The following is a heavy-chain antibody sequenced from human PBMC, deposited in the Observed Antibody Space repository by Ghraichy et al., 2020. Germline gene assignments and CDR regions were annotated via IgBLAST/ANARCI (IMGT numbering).Heavy chain of an antibody. V-gene: IGHV4-39*07. CDR1: GGSISSSSYY. Sequence: SETLSLTCTVSGGSISSSSYYWGWIRQPPGKGLEWIGSIFYSGSTYYNPSLKSRVTISVDTSKNRFSLKLSSVTAADTALYYCATVYYNWKEGWFDPWGQRTLVTVSS. J-gene: IGHJ5*02. D-gene: IGHD1-20*01. CDR2: IFYSGST. CDR3: ATVYYNWKEGWFDP.